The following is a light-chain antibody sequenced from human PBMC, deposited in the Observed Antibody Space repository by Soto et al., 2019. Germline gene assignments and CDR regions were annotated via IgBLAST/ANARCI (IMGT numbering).Light chain of an antibody. J-gene: IGLJ2*01. CDR2: DVS. CDR1: SSDVGGYNY. CDR3: TSYTSSSTRV. V-gene: IGLV2-14*01. Sequence: QSALTQPASVSGSPGQSITISCTGTSSDVGGYNYVSWYPQHPGKAPKLMIYDVSNRPSGVSTRFAGSKSGNTAYLTNSGLQAEDEADYYCTSYTSSSTRVFGGGTKLTVL.